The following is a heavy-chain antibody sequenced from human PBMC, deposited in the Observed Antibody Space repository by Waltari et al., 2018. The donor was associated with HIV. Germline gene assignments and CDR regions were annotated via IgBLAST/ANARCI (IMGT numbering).Heavy chain of an antibody. CDR2: MYYSGST. CDR1: GASISSRTYY. V-gene: IGHV4-39*01. J-gene: IGHJ4*02. D-gene: IGHD3-9*01. Sequence: QLKLLQSGPRLVKPSETLSLTCSVSGASISSRTYYWGWIRQPPGKDLQYLGSMYYSGSTYYNPALNSRLTLSADTSKNQFSLRLNSVTAADTAVYYCARHYAWFDILTGSPPTYYFDSWGPGSLVTVS. CDR3: ARHYAWFDILTGSPPTYYFDS.